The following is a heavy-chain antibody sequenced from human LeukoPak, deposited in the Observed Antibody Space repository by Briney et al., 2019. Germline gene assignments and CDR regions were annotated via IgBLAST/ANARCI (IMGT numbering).Heavy chain of an antibody. CDR3: ARMSNWLPDY. CDR2: IYHSGST. V-gene: IGHV4-38-2*01. D-gene: IGHD7-27*01. J-gene: IGHJ4*02. CDR1: GYSISSGYY. Sequence: SETLSPTCAVSGYSISSGYYWGWIRQPPGKGLEWIGGIYHSGSTYYNPSLKSRVTISVDTSKNQFSLKLSSVTAADTAVYYCARMSNWLPDYWGQGTLVTVSS.